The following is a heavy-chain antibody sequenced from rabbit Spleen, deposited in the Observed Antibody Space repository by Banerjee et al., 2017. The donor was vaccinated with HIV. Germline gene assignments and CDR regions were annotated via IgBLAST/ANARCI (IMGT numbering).Heavy chain of an antibody. CDR3: ARDTGSSFSSYGMDL. CDR1: GFSFSSSDY. J-gene: IGHJ6*01. CDR2: IAGSSSGCT. V-gene: IGHV1S40*01. D-gene: IGHD8-1*01. Sequence: QSLEESGGGLVQPEGSLALTCKASGFSFSSSDYICWVRQAPGKGLEWISCIAGSSSGCTYSATWAKGRFTISKTSSTTVTLQMTSLTAADTATYFCARDTGSSFSSYGMDLWGPGTLVTVS.